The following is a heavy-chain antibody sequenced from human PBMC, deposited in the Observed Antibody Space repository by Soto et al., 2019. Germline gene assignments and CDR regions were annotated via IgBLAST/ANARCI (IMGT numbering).Heavy chain of an antibody. J-gene: IGHJ4*02. CDR3: AGNWGVGKFDY. V-gene: IGHV3-7*03. CDR1: GFTFSSYW. CDR2: IKQDGSEK. Sequence: GGSLRLSCAASGFTFSSYWMSWVRQAPGKGLEWVANIKQDGSEKYYVDSVKGRFTISRDNAKNSLYLQMNSLRAEDTAVYYCAGNWGVGKFDYWGQGTLVTVSS. D-gene: IGHD7-27*01.